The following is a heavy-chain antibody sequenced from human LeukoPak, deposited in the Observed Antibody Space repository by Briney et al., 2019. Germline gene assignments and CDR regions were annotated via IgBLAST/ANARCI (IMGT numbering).Heavy chain of an antibody. Sequence: SETLSLTCTVSGGSISSYYCSWIRQPPGKGLEWIGYIYYGWSTNYNPPLKSRVTISVDTSNNQYSLKLSSVTAADTAVYYCARRIGYCSGGSCYNWFDPWGQGTLVTVSS. V-gene: IGHV4-59*08. CDR2: IYYGWST. J-gene: IGHJ5*02. CDR3: ARRIGYCSGGSCYNWFDP. CDR1: GGSISSYY. D-gene: IGHD2-15*01.